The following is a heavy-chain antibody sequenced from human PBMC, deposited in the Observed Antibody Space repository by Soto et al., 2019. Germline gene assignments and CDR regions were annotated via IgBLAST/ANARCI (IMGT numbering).Heavy chain of an antibody. CDR3: ERDWWRRIAAAGTGPPDY. CDR2: IWYDGSNK. D-gene: IGHD6-13*01. Sequence: QVQLVESGGGVVQPGRSLRLSCAASGFTFSSYGMHWVRQAPGKGLEWVAVIWYDGSNKYYADSVKGRFTISRDNSKNTLYLQMNSLRAEDTAVYECERDWWRRIAAAGTGPPDYWGQGTLVTVSS. CDR1: GFTFSSYG. V-gene: IGHV3-33*01. J-gene: IGHJ4*02.